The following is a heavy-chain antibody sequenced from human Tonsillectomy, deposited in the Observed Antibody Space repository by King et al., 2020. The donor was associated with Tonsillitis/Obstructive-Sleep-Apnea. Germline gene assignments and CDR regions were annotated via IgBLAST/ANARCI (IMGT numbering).Heavy chain of an antibody. CDR1: GFTFSDVW. CDR3: TRSRHGSGSPRGYFYYGMDV. J-gene: IGHJ6*02. V-gene: IGHV3-15*07. Sequence: VQLVESGGGLVKPGGSLRLSCAASGFTFSDVWMNWVRQAPGKGLEWVGRIKNKRDGGTTDYAVPVKGRFTISRDDSKNTVYLQMNSLQTEDRAVYYCTRSRHGSGSPRGYFYYGMDVWGQGTTVTVSS. D-gene: IGHD3-10*01. CDR2: IKNKRDGGTT.